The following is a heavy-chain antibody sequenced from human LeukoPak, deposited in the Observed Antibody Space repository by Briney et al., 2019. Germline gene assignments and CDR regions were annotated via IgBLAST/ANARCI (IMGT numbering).Heavy chain of an antibody. CDR1: GFTFRSYA. Sequence: GGSLRLSCAASGFTFRSYAMHWVRQAPGKGLEWVAVISYDGSNKYYADSVKGRFTISRDNSKNTLYLQMNSLRAEDTAVYYCARSSGACSSTSCYSSWFDPWGQGTLVTVSS. J-gene: IGHJ5*02. V-gene: IGHV3-30-3*01. CDR3: ARSSGACSSTSCYSSWFDP. CDR2: ISYDGSNK. D-gene: IGHD2-2*01.